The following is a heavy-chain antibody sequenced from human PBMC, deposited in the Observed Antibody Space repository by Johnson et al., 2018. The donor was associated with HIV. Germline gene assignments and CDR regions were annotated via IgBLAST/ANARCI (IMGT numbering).Heavy chain of an antibody. D-gene: IGHD6-6*01. CDR3: ARGRSSSSTAAFDI. CDR1: GFSFSSYA. CDR2: ISYDGSNK. J-gene: IGHJ3*02. V-gene: IGHV3-30*04. Sequence: HVQLVESGGGVVQPGRSLRLSCAASGFSFSSYAMHWVRQAPGKGLEWVAVISYDGSNKYFADSVKGRFTISRDNSKNTLYLQMKSLRGEDTAVYSCARGRSSSSTAAFDIWGQGTMVTVSS.